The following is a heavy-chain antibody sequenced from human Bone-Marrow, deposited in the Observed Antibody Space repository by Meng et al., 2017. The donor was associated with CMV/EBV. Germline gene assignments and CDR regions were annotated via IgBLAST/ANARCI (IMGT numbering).Heavy chain of an antibody. Sequence: GGSLRLSCAASGFTFSSYWKSWVRQAPGKGLEWVANIKQDGSEKYYVDSVKGRFTISRDNAKNSLYLQRNSLRAEETAVYYCARVNLQADAFDIWGQGTMVTVSS. CDR3: ARVNLQADAFDI. CDR1: GFTFSSYW. J-gene: IGHJ3*02. CDR2: IKQDGSEK. V-gene: IGHV3-7*01.